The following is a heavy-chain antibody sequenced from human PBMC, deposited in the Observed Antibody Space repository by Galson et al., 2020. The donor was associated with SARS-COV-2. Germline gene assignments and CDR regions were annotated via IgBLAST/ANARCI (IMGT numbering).Heavy chain of an antibody. D-gene: IGHD4-17*01. V-gene: IGHV1-24*01. J-gene: IGHJ5*02. Sequence: ASVKVSCTVSGYTLTELSMHWVRQAPGKGLEWMGGFDPEDGETIYAQKFQGRVTMTEDTSTDTAYMELSSLRSEDTAVYYCATSSPTVTPFAGWFDPWGQGTLVTVSS. CDR2: FDPEDGET. CDR3: ATSSPTVTPFAGWFDP. CDR1: GYTLTELS.